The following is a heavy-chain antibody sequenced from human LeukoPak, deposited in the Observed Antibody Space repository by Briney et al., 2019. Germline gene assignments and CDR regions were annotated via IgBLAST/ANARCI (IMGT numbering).Heavy chain of an antibody. D-gene: IGHD6-13*01. V-gene: IGHV3-21*01. J-gene: IGHJ3*02. CDR2: ISSSSSYI. CDR1: GFIFSDYN. Sequence: GGSLRLSCEASGFIFSDYNMNWVRQAPGKGLEWVSSISSSSSYIYYADSVKGRFTISRDNAKNSLYLQMNSLRAEDTAVYYCARVGRPLAAAGSDAFDIWGQGTMVTVSS. CDR3: ARVGRPLAAAGSDAFDI.